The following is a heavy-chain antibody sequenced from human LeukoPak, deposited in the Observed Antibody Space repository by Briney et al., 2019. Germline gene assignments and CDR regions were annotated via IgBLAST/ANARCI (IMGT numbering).Heavy chain of an antibody. CDR1: GYTFTSYG. CDR2: INPSGGST. D-gene: IGHD3-22*01. Sequence: ASVKVSCKASGYTFTSYGISWVRQAPGQGLEWMGIINPSGGSTSYAQKFQGRVTMTRDMSTSTGYMELSSLRSEDTAVYYCARDYYDITGPKNDAFDIWGQGTMVTVSS. J-gene: IGHJ3*02. CDR3: ARDYYDITGPKNDAFDI. V-gene: IGHV1-46*01.